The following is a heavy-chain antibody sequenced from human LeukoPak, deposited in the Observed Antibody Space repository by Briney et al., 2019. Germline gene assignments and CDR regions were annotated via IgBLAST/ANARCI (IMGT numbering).Heavy chain of an antibody. J-gene: IGHJ5*02. CDR2: ITGYGDST. D-gene: IGHD2-8*02. V-gene: IGHV3-23*01. CDR1: GITFDGYA. Sequence: GGSLRLSCTASGITFDGYAMSWVRQAPGKGLQWVSSITGYGDSTYYADSVKGRFTISRDNSKNTLSLQMNSLRVDDTAVYYCAKGGWGMNWFDPWGQGTLVTISS. CDR3: AKGGWGMNWFDP.